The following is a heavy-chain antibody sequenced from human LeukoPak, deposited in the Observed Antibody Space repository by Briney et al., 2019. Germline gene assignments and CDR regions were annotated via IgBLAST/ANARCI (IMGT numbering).Heavy chain of an antibody. D-gene: IGHD1-26*01. Sequence: PSETLSLTCTVSGGSISSSSYYWGWIRQPPGKGLEWVSVMYTLGNTYYADSVRGRFTISRDNSKNTLYLQMNSLRAEDTAVYYCAGYSGRYPYYMDVWGKGTTVTISS. J-gene: IGHJ6*03. V-gene: IGHV3-66*01. CDR3: AGYSGRYPYYMDV. CDR2: MYTLGNT. CDR1: GGSISSSSYY.